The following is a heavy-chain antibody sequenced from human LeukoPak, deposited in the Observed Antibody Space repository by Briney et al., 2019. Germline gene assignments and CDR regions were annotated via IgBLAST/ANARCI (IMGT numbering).Heavy chain of an antibody. CDR2: IKQDGSEN. Sequence: GGSLRLSCAASGFTFSIYWMSWVRQAPGKGLEWVANIKQDGSENYYVDSVKGRFTISRDNAKNSLYLQMNSLRAEDTAVYYCARGAAAGTVFDYWGQGTRVTVSS. V-gene: IGHV3-7*03. CDR1: GFTFSIYW. CDR3: ARGAAAGTVFDY. J-gene: IGHJ4*02. D-gene: IGHD6-13*01.